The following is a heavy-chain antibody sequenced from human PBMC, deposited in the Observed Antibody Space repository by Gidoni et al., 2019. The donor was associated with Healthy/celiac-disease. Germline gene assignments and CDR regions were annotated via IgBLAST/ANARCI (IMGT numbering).Heavy chain of an antibody. CDR3: AKDTQQWLNFFDY. V-gene: IGHV3-30*18. CDR1: GFTFSSYG. Sequence: QVQLVESGGGVVQPGRSLRLSCAASGFTFSSYGMHWVRQAPGKGLEWVAVISYDGSNKYYADSVKGRFTISRDNSKNTLYLQMNSLRAEDTAVYYCAKDTQQWLNFFDYWGQGTLVTVSS. D-gene: IGHD6-19*01. J-gene: IGHJ4*02. CDR2: ISYDGSNK.